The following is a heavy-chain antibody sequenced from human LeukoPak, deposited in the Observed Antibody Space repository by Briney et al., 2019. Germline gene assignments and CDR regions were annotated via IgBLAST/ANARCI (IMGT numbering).Heavy chain of an antibody. Sequence: SETLSLTCTVSGGSISSYYWSWIRQPPGKGLEWIGYIYYSGSTNYSPSLKSRVTMSVVTSKNQFSLRLSSVTAADTAVYYCAREGTALDYWGQGTLVTVSS. CDR1: GGSISSYY. V-gene: IGHV4-59*01. J-gene: IGHJ4*02. CDR2: IYYSGST. CDR3: AREGTALDY.